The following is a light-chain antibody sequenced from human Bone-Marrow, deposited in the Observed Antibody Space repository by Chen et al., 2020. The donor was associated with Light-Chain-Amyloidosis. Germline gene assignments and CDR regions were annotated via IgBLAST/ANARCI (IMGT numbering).Light chain of an antibody. Sequence: AIQMTQSPSSLSASVGDRVTITCRASQGIGNDLGWYQQRPGKAPKLLIYGASSLQSGVPSRFSGSGSGTDFTLTISSLQPEDFATYYCLKDFRYPLTFGQGTKVEIK. CDR3: LKDFRYPLT. CDR1: QGIGND. J-gene: IGKJ2*01. V-gene: IGKV1-6*01. CDR2: GAS.